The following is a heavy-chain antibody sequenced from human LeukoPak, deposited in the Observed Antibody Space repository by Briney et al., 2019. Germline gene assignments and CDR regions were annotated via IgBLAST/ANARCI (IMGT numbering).Heavy chain of an antibody. V-gene: IGHV3-74*01. CDR1: GFTLSSYW. Sequence: GGSLRVSCAASGFTLSSYWMHWVRQVPEKGLVWVSRINSDGSSTSYADSVKGRFTISRDNAKNTLYLEMNSLRAEDTAVYYCARDRPDAFDIWGQGTIVTVSS. CDR3: ARDRPDAFDI. J-gene: IGHJ3*02. CDR2: INSDGSST.